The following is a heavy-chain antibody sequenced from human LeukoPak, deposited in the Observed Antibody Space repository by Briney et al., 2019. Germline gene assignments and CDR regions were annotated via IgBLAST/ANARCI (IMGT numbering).Heavy chain of an antibody. CDR2: ISSSSSYI. CDR3: AKDHRVSGLDY. V-gene: IGHV3-21*04. CDR1: GFTFSSYS. Sequence: GGSLRLSCAASGFTFSSYSMNWVRQTPGKGLEWVSSISSSSSYIYYADSVKGRFTISRDNAKNSLYLQMNSLRAEDTALYYCAKDHRVSGLDYWGQGTLVTVSS. J-gene: IGHJ4*02.